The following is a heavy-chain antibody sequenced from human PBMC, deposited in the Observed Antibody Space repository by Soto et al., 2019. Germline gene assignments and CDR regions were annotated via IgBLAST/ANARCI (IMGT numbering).Heavy chain of an antibody. CDR2: IKSKTDGGTT. CDR1: GFTFSNAW. J-gene: IGHJ4*02. Sequence: EVQLVESGGGLVKPGGSLRLSCAASGFTFSNAWMSWVRQAPGKGLEWVGSIKSKTDGGTTDYAAPVKGRFTISRDDSKNTLYLQMNSLKTEDTAVYYCTQSATVIDFDYWGQGTLVTVSS. CDR3: TQSATVIDFDY. V-gene: IGHV3-15*01. D-gene: IGHD4-17*01.